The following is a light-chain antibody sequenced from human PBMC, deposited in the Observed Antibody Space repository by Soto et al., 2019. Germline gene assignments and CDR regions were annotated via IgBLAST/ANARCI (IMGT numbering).Light chain of an antibody. CDR2: AAS. Sequence: EIQMTQSPSSLSAFIGDRVTITCLAIQDISNFLAWYQQKPGKVPKLLIYAASALQSGVTSRFSGSGSGTDFTLTISRLQTEDVATYYCQTCKTAPFTVGGGTQVEIK. CDR1: QDISNF. CDR3: QTCKTAPFT. V-gene: IGKV1-27*01. J-gene: IGKJ4*01.